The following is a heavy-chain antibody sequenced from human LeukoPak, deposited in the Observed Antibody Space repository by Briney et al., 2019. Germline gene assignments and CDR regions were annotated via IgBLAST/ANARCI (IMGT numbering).Heavy chain of an antibody. CDR3: ARDEAAAGTFDY. V-gene: IGHV3-33*01. J-gene: IGHJ4*02. CDR1: GFTFSSYG. Sequence: GRSLRLSCAASGFTFSSYGMHWVRQAPGKGLEWVAVIWYDGSNKYYADSVKGRLTISRDNSKNTLYLQMDSLRAEDTAVYYCARDEAAAGTFDYWGQGTLVTVSS. D-gene: IGHD6-13*01. CDR2: IWYDGSNK.